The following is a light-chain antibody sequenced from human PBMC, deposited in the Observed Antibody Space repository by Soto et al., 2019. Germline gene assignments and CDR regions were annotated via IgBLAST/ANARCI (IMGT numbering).Light chain of an antibody. Sequence: QSVLTQPASVSGSPGQSITISCTGTSSDVGSCNCVSWHQQHPGKAPTLMIYEVNKRPSGISNRFSGSKSGNTASLTISGRQAEDEADYYCCSSVGSPNWVFGGGTKLTVL. CDR1: SSDVGSCNC. CDR3: CSSVGSPNWV. CDR2: EVN. J-gene: IGLJ3*02. V-gene: IGLV2-23*02.